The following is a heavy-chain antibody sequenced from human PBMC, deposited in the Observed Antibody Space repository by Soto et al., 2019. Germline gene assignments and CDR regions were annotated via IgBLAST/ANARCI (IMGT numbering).Heavy chain of an antibody. CDR2: IYYTGST. V-gene: IGHV4-30-4*01. Sequence: SETLSLTCTVSGGSISSGDYYWSWIRQPPGKGLEWIGYIYYTGSTYYHPSLKSRVTMSVETSKNQFSLKLSSVTAADTAVYYCARVPAGGNSDYFDYWGQGTLVTVSS. D-gene: IGHD2-21*02. J-gene: IGHJ4*02. CDR3: ARVPAGGNSDYFDY. CDR1: GGSISSGDYY.